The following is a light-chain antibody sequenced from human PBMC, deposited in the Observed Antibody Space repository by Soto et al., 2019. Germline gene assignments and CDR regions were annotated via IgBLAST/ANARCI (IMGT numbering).Light chain of an antibody. CDR1: QDIRNA. CDR2: VAF. Sequence: IQMTQSPSSLSASVGDRVTITCRASQDIRNALGWYQQTQGKAPKILISVAFSLQSGVPSRFSGSGSGTDFTLTISSLQPEDFETYYCLQDYTYPLTFGGGTKVDIK. J-gene: IGKJ4*01. CDR3: LQDYTYPLT. V-gene: IGKV1-6*01.